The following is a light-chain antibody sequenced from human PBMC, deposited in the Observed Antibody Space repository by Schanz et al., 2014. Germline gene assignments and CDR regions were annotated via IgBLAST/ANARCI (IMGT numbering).Light chain of an antibody. CDR1: SSNIGSKY. J-gene: IGLJ2*01. Sequence: QSVLTQPPSASGTPGQRVTISCSGNSSNIGSKYVYWYQQFPGTAPKLLIYNNNQRPSGVPDRFSGSKSGNTASLTVSGLQADDEADYYCCSYAGRSLIFGGGTKVTVL. CDR2: NNN. CDR3: CSYAGRSLI. V-gene: IGLV1-47*01.